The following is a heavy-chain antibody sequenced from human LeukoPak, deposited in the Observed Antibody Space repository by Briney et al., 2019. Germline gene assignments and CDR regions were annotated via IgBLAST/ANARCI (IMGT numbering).Heavy chain of an antibody. V-gene: IGHV4-34*01. Sequence: SETLSLTCAVYGGSFSGYYWSWIRQPPGKGLEWIGEINHSGSTNYNPSLKSRVTISVDTSENQFSLKLSSVTAADTAVYYCARASRGSGGSYYFDYWGQGTLVTVSS. CDR3: ARASRGSGGSYYFDY. CDR2: INHSGST. J-gene: IGHJ4*02. CDR1: GGSFSGYY. D-gene: IGHD2-15*01.